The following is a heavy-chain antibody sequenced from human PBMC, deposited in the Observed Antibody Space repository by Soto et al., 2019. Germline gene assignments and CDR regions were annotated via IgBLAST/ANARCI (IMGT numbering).Heavy chain of an antibody. CDR2: IGPSSSYT. J-gene: IGHJ4*02. CDR1: GFTFSDYY. V-gene: IGHV3-11*06. D-gene: IGHD2-8*01. CDR3: ARVVRLMLYSDY. Sequence: PGGSLRLSCAASGFTFSDYYMSWIRQAPGKGLEWVSYIGPSSSYTNYADSVKGRFTISRDNTKNSLYLQMNSLRAEGTAVYYCARVVRLMLYSDYWGQGTLVTVSS.